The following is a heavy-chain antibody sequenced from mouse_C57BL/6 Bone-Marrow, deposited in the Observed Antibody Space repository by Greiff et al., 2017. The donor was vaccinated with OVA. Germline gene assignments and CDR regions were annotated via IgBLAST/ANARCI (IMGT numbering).Heavy chain of an antibody. CDR1: GYTFTGYW. V-gene: IGHV1-50*01. J-gene: IGHJ2*01. D-gene: IGHD1-1*01. Sequence: VQLQQSGAELVKPGASVKLSCKASGYTFTGYWMQWVKQRPGQGLEWIGEIDPSDSYTNYHQKFKGKATLTVDTSSSTAYMQLSSLTSEDSAVYYCARRVYGSSLDYWGQGTTLTVSS. CDR2: IDPSDSYT. CDR3: ARRVYGSSLDY.